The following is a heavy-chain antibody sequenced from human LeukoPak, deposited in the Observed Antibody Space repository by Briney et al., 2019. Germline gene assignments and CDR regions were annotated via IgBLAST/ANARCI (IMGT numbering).Heavy chain of an antibody. V-gene: IGHV3-23*01. J-gene: IGHJ4*02. CDR3: AKDAPRGYSYGYHFDY. Sequence: GGSLRLSCAASGFTFSSYAMSWVRQAPGKGLEWVSAISGSGGSTYYADSVKGRFTISRGNSKNSLYLQMNSLRTEDTALYYCAKDAPRGYSYGYHFDYWGQGTLVTVSS. D-gene: IGHD5-18*01. CDR2: ISGSGGST. CDR1: GFTFSSYA.